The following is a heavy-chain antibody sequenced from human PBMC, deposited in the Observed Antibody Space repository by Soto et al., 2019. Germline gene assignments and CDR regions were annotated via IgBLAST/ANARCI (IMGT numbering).Heavy chain of an antibody. J-gene: IGHJ4*02. CDR1: GGSFSGYY. Sequence: SETLSLTCAVYGGSFSGYYWSWVRQPPGKGLEWIGEINHSGSTNYNPSLKSRVTISVDTSKNQFSLKLSSVTAADTAVYYCARGPRIAVAGPFDYWGQGTLVTVS. CDR2: INHSGST. V-gene: IGHV4-34*01. CDR3: ARGPRIAVAGPFDY. D-gene: IGHD6-19*01.